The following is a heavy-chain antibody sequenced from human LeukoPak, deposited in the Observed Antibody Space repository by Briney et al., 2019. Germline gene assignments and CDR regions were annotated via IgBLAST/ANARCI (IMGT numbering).Heavy chain of an antibody. V-gene: IGHV4-34*01. CDR3: ARLAYYYGSGSYYKSPRGYFDY. D-gene: IGHD3-10*01. CDR1: GGSFSGYY. Sequence: PSETLSLTCAVYGGSFSGYYWSWIRQPPGKGLEWIGEINHSGSTNYNPSLKSRVTISVDTYKNQFSLKLSSVTAADTAVYYCARLAYYYGSGSYYKSPRGYFDYWGQGTLVTVSS. CDR2: INHSGST. J-gene: IGHJ4*02.